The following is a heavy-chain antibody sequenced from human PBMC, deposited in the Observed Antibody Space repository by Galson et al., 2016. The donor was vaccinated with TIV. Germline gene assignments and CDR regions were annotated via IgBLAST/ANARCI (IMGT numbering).Heavy chain of an antibody. CDR3: ARDRVVDATYYYYYSGMDV. Sequence: SLRLSCAASGLSVSINYMTWFRQAPGKGLEWVSLISDGGNTYYPDSVTGRFTLSRDNSKNTLYLQMNGLRAEDTAVYYCARDRVVDATYYYYYSGMDVWGQGTAVTVSS. V-gene: IGHV3-66*02. D-gene: IGHD1-26*01. J-gene: IGHJ6*02. CDR1: GLSVSINY. CDR2: ISDGGNT.